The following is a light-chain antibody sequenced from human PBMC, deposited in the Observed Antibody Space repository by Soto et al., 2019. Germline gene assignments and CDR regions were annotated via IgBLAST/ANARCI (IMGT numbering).Light chain of an antibody. CDR1: SSDVGGYKY. J-gene: IGLJ3*02. Sequence: QSALTQPRSVSGSPGQSVTISCTGTSSDVGGYKYVSWYQQHPGKAPKLMIYDVNKRPSGVPDRFSGSKSGNTASLTISGLQAEDEADYYCCSYAGSYTLVVFGGGTKLTVL. CDR2: DVN. CDR3: CSYAGSYTLVV. V-gene: IGLV2-11*01.